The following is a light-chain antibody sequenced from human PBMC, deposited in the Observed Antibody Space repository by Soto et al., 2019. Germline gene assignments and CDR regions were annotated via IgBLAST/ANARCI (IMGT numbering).Light chain of an antibody. V-gene: IGKV3-20*01. CDR3: HQYGSSPPT. CDR1: RSVTNNY. J-gene: IGKJ1*01. Sequence: EIVLTQSPGTLSLSPGERATLSCRASRSVTNNYVAWYQRKPGQAPRLLIYGASSRATDIQGRFSGTGSGTDFSLTITRLEPEDFAVYYCHQYGSSPPTFGQGTKVEI. CDR2: GAS.